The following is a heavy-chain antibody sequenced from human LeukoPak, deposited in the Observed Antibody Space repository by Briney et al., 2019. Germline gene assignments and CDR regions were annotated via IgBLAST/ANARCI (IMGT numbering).Heavy chain of an antibody. D-gene: IGHD6-13*01. V-gene: IGHV6-1*01. CDR1: GDSVSNNTPA. Sequence: SLTLSLTCAISGDSVSNNTPAWNWIRQSPSRGLEWLGRTYYRSKWYNDYAVSVRSRITINPDTAKNQFSLQLNSVTPEDTAVYYCARQQRGAFDYWGQGTLATVSS. CDR2: TYYRSKWYN. CDR3: ARQQRGAFDY. J-gene: IGHJ4*02.